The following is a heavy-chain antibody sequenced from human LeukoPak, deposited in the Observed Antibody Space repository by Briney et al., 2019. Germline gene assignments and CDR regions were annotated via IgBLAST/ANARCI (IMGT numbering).Heavy chain of an antibody. D-gene: IGHD6-19*01. CDR2: IIPIFGTA. J-gene: IGHJ5*02. CDR1: GGTFSSYA. CDR3: AKCSTSAYTTGWCNWIDP. V-gene: IGHV1-69*13. Sequence: RRASVKVSCKASGGTFSSYAISWVRQAPGQGLEWMGGIIPIFGTANYAQKFQGRVTITADVSTSTAYMELSSLRSEDTAVYYCAKCSTSAYTTGWCNWIDPWGQGTLVTVSS.